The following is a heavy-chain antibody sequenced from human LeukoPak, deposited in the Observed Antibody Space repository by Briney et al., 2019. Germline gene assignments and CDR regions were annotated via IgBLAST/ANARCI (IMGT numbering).Heavy chain of an antibody. CDR3: ARDPIVVVTAGGYFDY. CDR1: GFTFSSYS. Sequence: GGSLRLSCAASGFTFSSYSMNWVRQAPGKGLEWVSSISSSSSYIYYADSVKGRFTISRDNAKNPLYLQMNSLRAEDTAVYYCARDPIVVVTAGGYFDYWGQGTLVTVSS. V-gene: IGHV3-21*01. CDR2: ISSSSSYI. D-gene: IGHD2-21*02. J-gene: IGHJ4*02.